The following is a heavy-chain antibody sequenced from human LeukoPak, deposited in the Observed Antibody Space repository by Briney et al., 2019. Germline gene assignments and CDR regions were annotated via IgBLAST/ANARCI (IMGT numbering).Heavy chain of an antibody. V-gene: IGHV3-23*01. Sequence: GGSLRLSCAASGFTFSTHSMNWVRQAPGKGLEWVSSISGSGGSTQYADSVQGRFAISRDNSKNTLYLQMNSLRVEDTAVYFCARDPNGDYIGTFDMWGRGTMVSVSS. CDR1: GFTFSTHS. CDR3: ARDPNGDYIGTFDM. CDR2: ISGSGGST. D-gene: IGHD4-17*01. J-gene: IGHJ3*02.